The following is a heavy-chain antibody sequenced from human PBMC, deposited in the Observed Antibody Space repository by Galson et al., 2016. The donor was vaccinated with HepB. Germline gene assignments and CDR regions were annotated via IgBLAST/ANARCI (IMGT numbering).Heavy chain of an antibody. CDR1: GYSFTSYW. D-gene: IGHD3-9*01. J-gene: IGHJ3*02. CDR3: ARDLVDYGVFLGYSAFAI. V-gene: IGHV5-10-1*01. Sequence: QSGAEVKKPGESLRISCKGSGYSFTSYWINWVRQMPGKGLEWMGRINPRDSFTSYSPSFQGHVTISTDRTFSTAFLQWSSLKASDTAIYYCARDLVDYGVFLGYSAFAIWGQGTLVTVSS. CDR2: INPRDSFT.